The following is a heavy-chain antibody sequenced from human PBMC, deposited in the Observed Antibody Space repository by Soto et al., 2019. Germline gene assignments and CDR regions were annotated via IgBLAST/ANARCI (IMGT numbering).Heavy chain of an antibody. CDR3: ARDWSRYFDSSGLMWFY. Sequence: ASVKVSCKASGCTFNYYGISWVRQAPGQGLEWVGWISAHNGDTKYAQNLQGRLTLTTDTSTSTAYMELTSLTSDDTAVYYCARDWSRYFDSSGLMWFYWGQGTLVTVSS. D-gene: IGHD3-22*01. CDR2: ISAHNGDT. CDR1: GCTFNYYG. J-gene: IGHJ4*02. V-gene: IGHV1-18*04.